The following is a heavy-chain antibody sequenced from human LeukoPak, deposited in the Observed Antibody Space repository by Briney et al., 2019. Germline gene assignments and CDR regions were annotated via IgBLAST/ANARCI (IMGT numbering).Heavy chain of an antibody. CDR2: IYTSGTT. V-gene: IGHV4-4*07. CDR3: ARDWESYFDY. D-gene: IGHD1-26*01. Sequence: PSETLSLTCIVSGGSICSHYWSWIRQPAGKGLEWIGRIYTSGTTNYNPSLKSRVTMSVDTSKNQFSLKLSSVTAADTAVYYCARDWESYFDYWGQGTLVTVSS. CDR1: GGSICSHY. J-gene: IGHJ4*02.